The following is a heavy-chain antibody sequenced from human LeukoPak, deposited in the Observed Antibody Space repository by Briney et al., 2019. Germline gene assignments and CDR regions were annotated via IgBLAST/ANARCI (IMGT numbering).Heavy chain of an antibody. V-gene: IGHV4-31*03. CDR2: IYYSGST. Sequence: SETLSLTCTVSGGSISSSSYYWGWIRQPPGKGLEWIGYIYYSGSTYYNPSLKSRVTISVDTSKNQFSLKLSSVTAADTAVYYCARDLCLSGGSCYSGHWGQGTLVTVSS. D-gene: IGHD2-15*01. CDR3: ARDLCLSGGSCYSGH. J-gene: IGHJ4*02. CDR1: GGSISSSSYY.